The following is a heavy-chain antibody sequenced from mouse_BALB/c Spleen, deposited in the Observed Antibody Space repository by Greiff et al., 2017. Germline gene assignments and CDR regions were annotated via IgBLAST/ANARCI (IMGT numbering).Heavy chain of an antibody. Sequence: QVQLQQSGAELAKPGASVKMSCKASGYTFTSYWMHWVKQRPGQGLEWIGYINPSTGYTEYNQKFKDKATLTADKSSSTAYMQLSSLTSEDSAVYYCARNPHRLYAMDYWGQGTSVTVSS. CDR3: ARNPHRLYAMDY. CDR2: INPSTGYT. D-gene: IGHD2-14*01. V-gene: IGHV1-7*01. J-gene: IGHJ4*01. CDR1: GYTFTSYW.